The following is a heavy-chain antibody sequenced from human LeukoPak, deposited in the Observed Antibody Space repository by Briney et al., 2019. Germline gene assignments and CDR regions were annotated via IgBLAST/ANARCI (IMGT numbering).Heavy chain of an antibody. CDR1: GFTFSSYA. Sequence: GGSLRLSCAASGFTFSSYAMSWVRQAPGKGLEWVSAISGSGGSTYYADSVKGRFTISRDNSKNTLYLQMNSLRAEDTAVYYCAKDRDYYGSGSQGWFDPWGQGTLVTVSS. CDR2: ISGSGGST. J-gene: IGHJ5*02. CDR3: AKDRDYYGSGSQGWFDP. D-gene: IGHD3-10*01. V-gene: IGHV3-23*01.